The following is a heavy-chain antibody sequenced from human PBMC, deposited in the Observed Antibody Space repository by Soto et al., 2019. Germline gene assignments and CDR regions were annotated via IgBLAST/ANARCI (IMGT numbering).Heavy chain of an antibody. D-gene: IGHD2-21*02. CDR1: GFSLTTSGVA. V-gene: IGHV2-5*01. CDR2: FYWNDDK. CDR3: AHRPTSTDDFYFDY. J-gene: IGHJ4*02. Sequence: QITLTESGPTLVTPTQTLTLTCSFSGFSLTTSGVAVGWFRQPPGKAPAWLALFYWNDDKRYSPSLRSRLTVTGDSSKNQVVLTLANVDPVDSGTYYCAHRPTSTDDFYFDYWGQGTLVTVSS.